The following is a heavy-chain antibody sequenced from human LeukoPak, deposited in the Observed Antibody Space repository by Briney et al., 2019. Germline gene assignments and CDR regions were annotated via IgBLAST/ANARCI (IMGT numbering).Heavy chain of an antibody. CDR3: AREGGGYDHNWFDH. CDR1: GGSFSVYY. Sequence: PSETLSLTCAVYGGSFSVYYWSCIRQPPGKGLEWVGSIYYSGSTYYNPSLKSRVTISVDTSKNQISLKLSSVTAAAKAVYYCAREGGGYDHNWFDHWGQGTLVTVSS. CDR2: IYYSGST. D-gene: IGHD3-22*01. V-gene: IGHV4-34*01. J-gene: IGHJ5*02.